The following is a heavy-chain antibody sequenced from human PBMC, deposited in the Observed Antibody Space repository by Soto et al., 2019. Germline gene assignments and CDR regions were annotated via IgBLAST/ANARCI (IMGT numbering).Heavy chain of an antibody. J-gene: IGHJ4*02. CDR1: GFRFSSYS. V-gene: IGHV3-23*01. CDR3: ATMNGYFEY. CDR2: INGSGDKT. D-gene: IGHD3-22*01. Sequence: EVQLLESGGGLVQPGGALRLSCADSGFRFSSYSQSWVRQTPGKGLEWVSAINGSGDKTYYADSVKGRFTISRDNSKNTHYLQMSSLRAEDTAIYYCATMNGYFEYWGQGTLVTVSS.